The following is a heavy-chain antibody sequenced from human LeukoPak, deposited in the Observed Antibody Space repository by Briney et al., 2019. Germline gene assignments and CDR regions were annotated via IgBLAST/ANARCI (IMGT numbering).Heavy chain of an antibody. D-gene: IGHD2-2*01. Sequence: GGSLRLSCAASGFTFDDYAMHWVRQAPGKGLEWVSGISWNSVSIAYADSVKGRFTISRDNAKNSLYLEMNSLRTDDTALYYCAKDIGSTSWYLGSWGQGTLVTVSS. CDR1: GFTFDDYA. V-gene: IGHV3-9*01. CDR3: AKDIGSTSWYLGS. CDR2: ISWNSVSI. J-gene: IGHJ4*02.